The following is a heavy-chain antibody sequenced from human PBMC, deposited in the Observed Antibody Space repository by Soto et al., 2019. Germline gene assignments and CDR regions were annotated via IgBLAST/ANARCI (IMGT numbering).Heavy chain of an antibody. CDR3: AGGHCSGGSCYSYYYYGMDV. CDR1: GYIFTSYA. J-gene: IGHJ6*02. CDR2: INAGNGNT. V-gene: IGHV1-3*01. D-gene: IGHD2-15*01. Sequence: WASVKVSCKASGYIFTSYAMHWVRQAPGQRLEWMGWINAGNGNTKYSQKLQGRVTITRDTSASTAYMELSSLRSEDTAVYYCAGGHCSGGSCYSYYYYGMDVWGQGTTVTVSS.